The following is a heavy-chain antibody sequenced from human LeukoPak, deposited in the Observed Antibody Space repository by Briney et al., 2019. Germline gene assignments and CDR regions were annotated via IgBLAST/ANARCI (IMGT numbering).Heavy chain of an antibody. Sequence: AGGSLRLSCAASDFSFITYAMSWVRQAPGKGLEWVSTISGGGDATYYADSVKGRFTISRDNAKNSLYLQMNSLRAEDTAVYYCAREKTGYSYGYGDYWGQGTLVTVSS. CDR2: ISGGGDAT. V-gene: IGHV3-23*01. D-gene: IGHD5-18*01. CDR1: DFSFITYA. CDR3: AREKTGYSYGYGDY. J-gene: IGHJ4*02.